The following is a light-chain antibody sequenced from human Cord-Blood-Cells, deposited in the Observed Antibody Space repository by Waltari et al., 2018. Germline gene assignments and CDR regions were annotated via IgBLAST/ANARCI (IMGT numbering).Light chain of an antibody. CDR1: SSNIGSNY. Sequence: QSVLTQPPSASGTPGQRVTISCSGSSSNIGSNYVYWYQQLPGTAPKPLIYRNKQRPSGVPDRFSGSKSGTSASLAIRGLRSEDEADYYCAAWDDSLSGLFGGGTKLTVL. J-gene: IGLJ3*02. CDR2: RNK. V-gene: IGLV1-47*01. CDR3: AAWDDSLSGL.